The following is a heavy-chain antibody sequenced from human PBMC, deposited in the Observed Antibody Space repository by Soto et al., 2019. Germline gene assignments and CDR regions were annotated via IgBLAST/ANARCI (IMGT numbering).Heavy chain of an antibody. V-gene: IGHV4-30-2*01. CDR2: IYHSGST. J-gene: IGHJ5*02. CDR1: GGSISSGGYS. CDR3: ARGSVVVPAALKT. D-gene: IGHD2-2*01. Sequence: QLQLQESGSGLVKPSQTLSLTCAVSGGSISSGGYSWSWIRQPPGKGLEWIGYIYHSGSTYYNPTLKIRVTISVDRSKNQFSLKLSSVTAADTAVYYCARGSVVVPAALKTWGQGTLVTVSS.